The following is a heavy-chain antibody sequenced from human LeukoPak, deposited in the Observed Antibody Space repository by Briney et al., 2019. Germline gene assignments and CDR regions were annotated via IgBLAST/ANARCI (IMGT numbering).Heavy chain of an antibody. CDR2: ISYDGSNK. J-gene: IGHJ6*04. Sequence: GGSLRLSCAASGFTFSSYAMHWVRQAPGKGLEWVAVISYDGSNKYYADSVKGRFTISRDNSKNTLYLQMNSLRAEDTAVYYCARDVLSSSWYGDYYGMDVWGKGTTVTVSS. CDR1: GFTFSSYA. V-gene: IGHV3-30*04. CDR3: ARDVLSSSWYGDYYGMDV. D-gene: IGHD6-13*01.